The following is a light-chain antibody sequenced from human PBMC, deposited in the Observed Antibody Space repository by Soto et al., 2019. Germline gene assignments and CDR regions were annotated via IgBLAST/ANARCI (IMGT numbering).Light chain of an antibody. CDR3: QRYGSSPPIT. V-gene: IGKV3-20*01. J-gene: IGKJ5*01. CDR2: GAS. Sequence: EIVLTQSPGTLSLSPGERATLSCRASQSVSSSYLAWYQQKPGQAPRLLIYGASSGATGIPDRFSGSGSGTDFTLTISRLEPEDCAVYYCQRYGSSPPITFGQGTRLEIK. CDR1: QSVSSSY.